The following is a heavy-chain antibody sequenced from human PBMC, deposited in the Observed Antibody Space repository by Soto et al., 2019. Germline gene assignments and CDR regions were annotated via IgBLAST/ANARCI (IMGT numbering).Heavy chain of an antibody. CDR1: GYTFASHG. V-gene: IGHV1-18*01. CDR2: ISGFNGNT. CDR3: ASVDPRGVAVARYY. J-gene: IGHJ4*02. Sequence: QVQLVQSGPEVKKPAASVKVSFKASGYTFASHGFSWVRQAPGQGREWMGWISGFNGNTDYAQKFQGRVTLTTDTSTSRAYMEQRSLRSDDTAVYYCASVDPRGVAVARYYWGQGTLGTVSS. D-gene: IGHD6-19*01.